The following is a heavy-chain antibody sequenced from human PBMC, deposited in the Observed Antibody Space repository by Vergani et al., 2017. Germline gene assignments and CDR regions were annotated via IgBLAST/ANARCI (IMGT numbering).Heavy chain of an antibody. CDR2: INHSGST. CDR3: ARGLVRVGGY. V-gene: IGHV4-34*01. CDR1: GGSFSGYY. J-gene: IGHJ4*02. Sequence: QVQLQQWGAGLLKPSETLSLTCAVYGGSFSGYYRSWIRQPPGKGLEWIGEINHSGSTNYNPSLNSRVTISVDTSKNQFSLKLSSVTAADTAVYYCARGLVRVGGYWGQGTLVTVSS. D-gene: IGHD3-16*01.